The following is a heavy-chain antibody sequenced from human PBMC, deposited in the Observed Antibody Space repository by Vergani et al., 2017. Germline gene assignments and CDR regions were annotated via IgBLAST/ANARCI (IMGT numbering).Heavy chain of an antibody. CDR1: GYTFDTYG. CDR2: TSIDKSER. V-gene: IGHV1-18*04. Sequence: QVQLVQSGAEVKKPGASVKVSCKASGYTFDTYGITWVRQAPGQGLEWMGWTSIDKSERKSAQRFEGRVTMTTETSTSTAYMELRNLGHDDTAVYYCARAILSFGELLMEGSRYYDVWGRGTLVSVAA. CDR3: ARAILSFGELLMEGSRYYDV. D-gene: IGHD3-10*01. J-gene: IGHJ2*01.